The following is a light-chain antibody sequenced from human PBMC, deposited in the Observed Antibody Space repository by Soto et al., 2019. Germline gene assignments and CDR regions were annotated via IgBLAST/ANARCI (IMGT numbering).Light chain of an antibody. V-gene: IGKV3-15*01. Sequence: EIVMTQSPATLSVSPGERATLSCRARQSVSSNLAWYQQKPGQAPRLLIYGASTRATGITASFSRSGSGTDVTLTISSLRYEDFAVYYWQHYNNWTYSFGHGTKLEIK. CDR1: QSVSSN. CDR3: QHYNNWTYS. J-gene: IGKJ2*01. CDR2: GAS.